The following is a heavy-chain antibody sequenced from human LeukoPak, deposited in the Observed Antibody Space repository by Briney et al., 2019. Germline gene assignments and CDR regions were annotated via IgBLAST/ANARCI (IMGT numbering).Heavy chain of an antibody. CDR2: IIPLFGTT. Sequence: ASVKVSCKASGGTFSSYAISWVRQAPGQGLEWMGGIIPLFGTTNYAQKFQGRVTISKNDSATTAYMELSGLRYDDTAMYYCARAAYNDFWSEHNYFGPWGQGSLVTVSS. CDR1: GGTFSSYA. D-gene: IGHD3-3*01. CDR3: ARAAYNDFWSEHNYFGP. V-gene: IGHV1-69*05. J-gene: IGHJ5*02.